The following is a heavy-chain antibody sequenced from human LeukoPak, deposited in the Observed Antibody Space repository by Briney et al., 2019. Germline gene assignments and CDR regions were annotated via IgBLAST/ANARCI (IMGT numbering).Heavy chain of an antibody. J-gene: IGHJ4*02. CDR1: GFTVSSNY. CDR2: IYSGGST. D-gene: IGHD6-13*01. CDR3: ARDPTIAAAGTGNY. Sequence: GGSLRLSCAASGFTVSSNYMSWVRQAPGKGLEWVSVIYSGGSTYYADSVKGRFTISRDNSKNTLYLQMNSLRAVDTAVYYCARDPTIAAAGTGNYWGQGTLVTVSS. V-gene: IGHV3-53*01.